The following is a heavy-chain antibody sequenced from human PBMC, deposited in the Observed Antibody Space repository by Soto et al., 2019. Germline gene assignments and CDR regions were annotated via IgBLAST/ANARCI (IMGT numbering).Heavy chain of an antibody. V-gene: IGHV3-23*01. J-gene: IGHJ5*01. CDR2: VSRSGGST. CDR1: GFTFSNFA. Sequence: EVQLLESGGGLVQPGGSLRLSCAASGFTFSNFAMSWVRQAPGKGLEWVSAVSRSGGSTNYADSVKGRFAISRDNSKNTLYLQMDNLKGEDRAIYFCASDLNCDTTPCFWGEGFDSWGQGTLVTVSS. D-gene: IGHD3-16*01. CDR3: ASDLNCDTTPCFWGEGFDS.